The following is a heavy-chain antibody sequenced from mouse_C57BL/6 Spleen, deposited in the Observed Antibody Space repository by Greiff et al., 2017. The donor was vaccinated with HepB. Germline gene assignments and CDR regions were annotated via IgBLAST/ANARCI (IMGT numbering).Heavy chain of an antibody. Sequence: VQLQQSGPELVKPGASVKISCKASGYAFSSSWMNWVKQRPGKGLEWIGRIYPGDGDTNYNGKFKGKATLTADKSSSTAYMQLSSLTSEDSAVYFCARAKTAQVPCDYWGQGTTLTVSS. V-gene: IGHV1-82*01. CDR2: IYPGDGDT. CDR1: GYAFSSSW. CDR3: ARAKTAQVPCDY. D-gene: IGHD3-2*02. J-gene: IGHJ2*01.